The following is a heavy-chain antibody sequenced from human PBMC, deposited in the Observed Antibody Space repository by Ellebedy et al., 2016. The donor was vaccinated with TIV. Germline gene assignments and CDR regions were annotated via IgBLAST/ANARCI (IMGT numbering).Heavy chain of an antibody. D-gene: IGHD1-26*01. CDR3: AREGVGATHYYYYGMDV. J-gene: IGHJ6*02. CDR1: GYTLTELS. CDR2: FDPEDGET. V-gene: IGHV1-24*01. Sequence: ASVKVSXXVSGYTLTELSMHWVRQAPGKGLEWMGGFDPEDGETIYAQKFQGRVTMTEDTSTDTAYMELSSLRSDDTAVYYCAREGVGATHYYYYGMDVWGQGTTVTVSS.